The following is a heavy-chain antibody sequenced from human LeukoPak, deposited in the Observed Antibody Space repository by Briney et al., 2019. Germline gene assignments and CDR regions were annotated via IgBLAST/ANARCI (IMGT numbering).Heavy chain of an antibody. Sequence: GRSLRLSCAASGFTFSSYGMHWVRQAPGKGLEWVAVIWYDGSNKYYADSVKGRFTISRDNSKNTLYLQMNSLRAEDTAVYYCARERSSGWPFYYYYYGMDVWGQGTTVTVSS. D-gene: IGHD6-19*01. J-gene: IGHJ6*02. CDR3: ARERSSGWPFYYYYYGMDV. CDR1: GFTFSSYG. CDR2: IWYDGSNK. V-gene: IGHV3-33*01.